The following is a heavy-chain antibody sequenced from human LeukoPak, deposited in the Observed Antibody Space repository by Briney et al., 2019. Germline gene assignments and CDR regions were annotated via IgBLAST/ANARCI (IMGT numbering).Heavy chain of an antibody. D-gene: IGHD3-22*01. Sequence: GASVKVSCKASGYTFTSYGISWVRQAPGQGLEWMGWISAYNGNTNYAQKLQGRVTMTTDTSTSTAYMELRSLRSDDTAVYYCARPGILYDSSGSFDYWGQGTLVTVSS. CDR3: ARPGILYDSSGSFDY. CDR2: ISAYNGNT. J-gene: IGHJ4*02. V-gene: IGHV1-18*01. CDR1: GYTFTSYG.